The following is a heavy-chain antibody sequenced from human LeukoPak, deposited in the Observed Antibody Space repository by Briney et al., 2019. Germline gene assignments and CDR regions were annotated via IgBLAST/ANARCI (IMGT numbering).Heavy chain of an antibody. CDR3: ASVGSSGYYGISFAFDI. V-gene: IGHV1-2*02. CDR2: INPNSGGT. D-gene: IGHD3-22*01. CDR1: GYTFTGYY. J-gene: IGHJ3*02. Sequence: ASVKVSCEASGYTFTGYYMHWVRQAPGQGLEWMGWINPNSGGTNYAQKFQGRVTMTRDTSISTAYMELSRLRSDDTAVYYCASVGSSGYYGISFAFDIWGQGTMVTVSS.